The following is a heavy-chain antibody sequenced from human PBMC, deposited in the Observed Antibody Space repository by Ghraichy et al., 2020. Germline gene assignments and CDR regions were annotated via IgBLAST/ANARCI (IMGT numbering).Heavy chain of an antibody. CDR2: IRRDGSDN. CDR1: GFIFSNYW. Sequence: GRSLRLSCSASGFIFSNYWMSWVRQAPGKGLEWVANIRRDGSDNFYVDSMKGRFAISRDNAKNSLYLQMKSLTVEDTAVYYCARDREAGYVSPELDHWGQGTLVTVSS. CDR3: ARDREAGYVSPELDH. V-gene: IGHV3-7*03. D-gene: IGHD1-1*01. J-gene: IGHJ4*02.